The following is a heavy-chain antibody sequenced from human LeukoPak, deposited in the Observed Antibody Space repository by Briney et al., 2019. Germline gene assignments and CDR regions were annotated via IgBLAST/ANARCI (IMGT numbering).Heavy chain of an antibody. Sequence: SGPTLVKPTQTLTLTCTFSGFSLTTSAVGVGWIRKPPGQPLEWLALIYSDNDKRYNPSLKSRLSITKDTSKNQVVLTVTNVNVEDTATYCCAHRGKYLTWFDPWGQGTLVIVSS. CDR3: AHRGKYLTWFDP. J-gene: IGHJ5*02. CDR1: GFSLTTSAVG. D-gene: IGHD2-2*01. V-gene: IGHV2-5*02. CDR2: IYSDNDK.